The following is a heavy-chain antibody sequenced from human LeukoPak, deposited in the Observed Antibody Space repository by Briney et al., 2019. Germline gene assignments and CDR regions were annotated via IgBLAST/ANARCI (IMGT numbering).Heavy chain of an antibody. CDR1: GGSISSYY. CDR3: ARVDYDSSGYPLNFDY. CDR2: IYYSGST. V-gene: IGHV4-59*01. D-gene: IGHD3-22*01. J-gene: IGHJ4*02. Sequence: PSVTLSLTCTVSGGSISSYYWSWIRQPPGEGLEWIGYIYYSGSTNYNPSLKSRVTISVDTSKTQFSLKLSSVTAADTAVYYCARVDYDSSGYPLNFDYWGQGTLVTVSS.